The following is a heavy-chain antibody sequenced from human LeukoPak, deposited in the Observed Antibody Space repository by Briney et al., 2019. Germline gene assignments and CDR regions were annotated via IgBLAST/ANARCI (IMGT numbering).Heavy chain of an antibody. Sequence: GESLQISCQGSGSLFTSYWIGWVRQLPGKGLEWMGIIYPGDSDTRYRPSFQGQVTISADKSISTAYLQWSSLKASDTAMYYCARAVDNEDGNYFDYWGEGTLVTVSS. J-gene: IGHJ4*02. CDR2: IYPGDSDT. CDR1: GSLFTSYW. D-gene: IGHD4-17*01. CDR3: ARAVDNEDGNYFDY. V-gene: IGHV5-51*01.